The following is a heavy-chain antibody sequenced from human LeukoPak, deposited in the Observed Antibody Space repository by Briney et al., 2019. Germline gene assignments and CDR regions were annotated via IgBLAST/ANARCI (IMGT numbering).Heavy chain of an antibody. CDR3: ASNPYYDSSGYTLFDY. V-gene: IGHV4-39*01. D-gene: IGHD3-22*01. CDR1: GGSISSSSYS. J-gene: IGHJ4*02. Sequence: SETLSLTCTVSGGSISSSSYSWGWIRQPPGKGLEWIGSIYYSGSTYYNPSLKSRVTISVDTSKNQFSLKLSSVTAADTAVYYCASNPYYDSSGYTLFDYWGQGTLVTVSS. CDR2: IYYSGST.